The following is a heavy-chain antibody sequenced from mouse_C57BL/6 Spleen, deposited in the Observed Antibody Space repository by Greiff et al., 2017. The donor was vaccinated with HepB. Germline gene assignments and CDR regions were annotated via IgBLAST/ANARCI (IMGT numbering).Heavy chain of an antibody. CDR3: AREYGVRSGFAY. CDR2: IHPNSGST. CDR1: GYTFTSYW. Sequence: QVQLQQSGAELVKPGASVKLSCKASGYTFTSYWMHWVKQRPGQGLEWIGMIHPNSGSTNYNEKFKSKATLTVDKSSSTAYMQLSSLTSEDSAVYYCAREYGVRSGFAYWGQGTLVTVSA. J-gene: IGHJ3*01. V-gene: IGHV1-64*01. D-gene: IGHD1-1*01.